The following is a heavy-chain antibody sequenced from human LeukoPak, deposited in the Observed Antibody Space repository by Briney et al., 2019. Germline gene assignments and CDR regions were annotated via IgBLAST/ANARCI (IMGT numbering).Heavy chain of an antibody. CDR2: IVPIFGTA. J-gene: IGHJ2*01. D-gene: IGHD2-2*01. Sequence: ASVKVSCKASGGTFSSYAISWVRQAPGQGLEWMGGIVPIFGTANYAQKFQGRVTITADESTSTAYMEPSSLRSEDTAVYYCARVNVVVPSAMRGWYFDLWGRGTRATVSS. CDR3: ARVNVVVPSAMRGWYFDL. V-gene: IGHV1-69*13. CDR1: GGTFSSYA.